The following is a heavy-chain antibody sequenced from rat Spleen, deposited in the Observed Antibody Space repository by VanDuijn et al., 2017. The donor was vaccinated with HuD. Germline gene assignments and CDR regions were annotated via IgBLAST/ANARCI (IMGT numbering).Heavy chain of an antibody. D-gene: IGHD1-11*01. CDR3: AKAGGGSSYFDY. CDR1: GFTFSSFA. V-gene: IGHV5-46*01. Sequence: EVQLVESGGGLVQPGRSMKLSCAASGFTFSSFAMAWVRQAPKKGLEWVATITSAGSNTYYRDSVRGRFTISRDNAKSTLYLQMDSLRSEDTATYYCAKAGGGSSYFDYWGQGVMVTVSS. CDR2: ITSAGSNT. J-gene: IGHJ2*01.